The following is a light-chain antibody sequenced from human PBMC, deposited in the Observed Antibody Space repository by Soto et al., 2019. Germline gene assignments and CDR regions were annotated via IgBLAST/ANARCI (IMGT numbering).Light chain of an antibody. J-gene: IGKJ1*01. CDR2: GAS. Sequence: IVMTQSPATLSVSPGERATLSCRASQSVSNNLAWYQQKPGQAPRLLIYGASTRATGIPARFSGSGSGTEFTLTISSLQSEDFALCYCQQYNNWPRTFGQGTKVDIK. CDR3: QQYNNWPRT. V-gene: IGKV3-15*01. CDR1: QSVSNN.